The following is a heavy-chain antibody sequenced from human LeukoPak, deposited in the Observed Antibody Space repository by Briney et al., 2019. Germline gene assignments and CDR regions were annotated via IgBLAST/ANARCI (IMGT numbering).Heavy chain of an antibody. CDR1: GGSFSSYY. D-gene: IGHD5-12*01. Sequence: SETLSLTCTVPGGSFSSYYWSWIRQPPGKGLEWIGYIYYSGSTNYNPSLKSRVTISLDTSKNQFSLKLSSVTAADTAVYYCVRAVGPVGGYDSPWGQGTLVTVSS. V-gene: IGHV4-59*01. CDR2: IYYSGST. CDR3: VRAVGPVGGYDSP. J-gene: IGHJ5*02.